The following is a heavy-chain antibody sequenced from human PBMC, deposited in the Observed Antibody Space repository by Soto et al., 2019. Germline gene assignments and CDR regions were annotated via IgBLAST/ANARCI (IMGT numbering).Heavy chain of an antibody. CDR1: GVSMTRGYY. CDR2: VFYSGAT. J-gene: IGHJ4*02. Sequence: PSETMSLTCTVSGVSMTRGYYWGWVRQPPGEGLEWIGSVFYSGATYYNSALKSRVIISVDTSRNQFSLRLSSVTAADTAVYYCAKLSSPINDIAAAGPDYWGQGTLLTVPS. V-gene: IGHV4-39*01. CDR3: AKLSSPINDIAAAGPDY. D-gene: IGHD6-13*01.